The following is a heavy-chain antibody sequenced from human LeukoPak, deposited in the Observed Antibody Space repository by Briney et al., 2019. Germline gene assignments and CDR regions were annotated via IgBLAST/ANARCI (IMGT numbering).Heavy chain of an antibody. CDR1: GFTFSDYY. V-gene: IGHV3-11*03. D-gene: IGHD2-15*01. J-gene: IGHJ3*01. CDR2: VSTTSTYT. Sequence: PGGSLRLSCAASGFTFSDYYMSWLRQAPGKGLEWVSYVSTTSTYTDYADSVRGRFTISRDNAKNLLYLQMNSLRPEDRAVYYCGGGLTRWYHTPDGFDVWGQGTRVTVSS. CDR3: GGGLTRWYHTPDGFDV.